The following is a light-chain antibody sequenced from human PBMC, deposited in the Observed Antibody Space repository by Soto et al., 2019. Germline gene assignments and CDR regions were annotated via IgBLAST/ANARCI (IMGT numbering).Light chain of an antibody. CDR2: GAS. Sequence: EIVLTQSPATLSLSPGESATLSCRASQSVGTFLAWYQQKPGQAPRLLVYGASNRATGIPARFSGSGSGTDFILTLSSLEPGDSAVYYCQQRGNWPTSGGGTKVEIK. V-gene: IGKV3-11*01. CDR1: QSVGTF. J-gene: IGKJ4*01. CDR3: QQRGNWPT.